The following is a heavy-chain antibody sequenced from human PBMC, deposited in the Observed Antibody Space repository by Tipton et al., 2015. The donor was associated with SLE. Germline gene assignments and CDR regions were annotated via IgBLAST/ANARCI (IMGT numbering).Heavy chain of an antibody. J-gene: IGHJ2*01. CDR1: GGSISSGDYY. Sequence: TLSLTCTVSGGSISSGDYYWSWIRQPPGKGLEWIGYIYYSGITHYNPSLKGTNYNPSLKSRVSISVDTSKNQFSLKLTSVTAADTAVYYCARRGSISCFNCIPYFDLWGRGTLVTVSS. D-gene: IGHD2-2*01. CDR3: ARRGSISCFNCIPYFDL. V-gene: IGHV4-61*08. CDR2: IYYSGITHYNPSLKGT.